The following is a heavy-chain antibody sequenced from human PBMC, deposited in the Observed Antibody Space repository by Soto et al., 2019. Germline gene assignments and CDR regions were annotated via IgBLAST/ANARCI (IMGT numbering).Heavy chain of an antibody. J-gene: IGHJ3*02. V-gene: IGHV1-2*02. CDR2: INPNSGGT. D-gene: IGHD1-26*01. CDR1: GYTFTGYY. Sequence: ASVKVSCKASGYTFTGYYMHWVRQAPGQGLEWMGWINPNSGGTNYAQKFQGRVTMTRDTSISTAYMELSRLRSDDTAVYYCASSKILYSGMLVGTRSAFDIWGQGTMVIVSS. CDR3: ASSKILYSGMLVGTRSAFDI.